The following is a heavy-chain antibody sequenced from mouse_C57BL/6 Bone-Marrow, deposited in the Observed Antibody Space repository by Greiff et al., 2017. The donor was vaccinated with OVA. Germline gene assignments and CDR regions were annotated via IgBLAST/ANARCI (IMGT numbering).Heavy chain of an antibody. CDR1: GFSLTSYG. CDR2: IWSGGST. J-gene: IGHJ4*01. D-gene: IGHD2-1*01. Sequence: VKLQESGPGLVQPSQSLSITCTVSGFSLTSYGVHWVRQSPGKGLEWLGVIWSGGSTDYNAAFISRLSISKDNSKSQVFFKMNSLQADDTAIYYCARIYYGNYCYAMDYWGQGTSVTVSS. V-gene: IGHV2-2*01. CDR3: ARIYYGNYCYAMDY.